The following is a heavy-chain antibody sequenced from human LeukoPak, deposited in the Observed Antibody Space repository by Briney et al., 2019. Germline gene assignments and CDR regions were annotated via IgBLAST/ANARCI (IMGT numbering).Heavy chain of an antibody. Sequence: ASVKVSCKASGGTFSSYAISWVRQAPGQGLEWMGRIIPIFGTANYAQRFQGRVTVTTDESTSTAYMELSSLRSEDTAVYYCARMAGWATDWGQGTLVTVSS. CDR1: GGTFSSYA. V-gene: IGHV1-69*05. CDR2: IIPIFGTA. CDR3: ARMAGWATD. J-gene: IGHJ4*02. D-gene: IGHD6-19*01.